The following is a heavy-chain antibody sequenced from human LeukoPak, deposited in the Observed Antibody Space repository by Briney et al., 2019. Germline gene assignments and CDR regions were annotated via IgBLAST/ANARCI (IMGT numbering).Heavy chain of an antibody. CDR3: ARVHCSGGSCYSSFDY. CDR2: INHSGST. J-gene: IGHJ4*02. D-gene: IGHD2-15*01. CDR1: GGSFSGYY. V-gene: IGHV4-34*01. Sequence: TPSETLSLTCAVYGGSFSGYYWSWIRQPPGKGLEWIGEINHSGSTNYNPSLKSRVTISVDTSKNQFSLKLSSVTAADTAVYYCARVHCSGGSCYSSFDYWGQGTLVTVSS.